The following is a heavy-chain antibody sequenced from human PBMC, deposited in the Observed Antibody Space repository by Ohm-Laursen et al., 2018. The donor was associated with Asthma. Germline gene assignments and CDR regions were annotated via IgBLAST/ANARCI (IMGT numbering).Heavy chain of an antibody. CDR1: GFTFSSYA. V-gene: IGHV3-23*01. Sequence: GSLRLSCAASGFTFSSYAMSWVRQAPGKGLEWVSAISGSGGSTYYADSVKGRFTISRDNSKNTLYLQMNSLRAEDTAVYYCARDVMEWYLPAFDFWGQGTLVTVSS. CDR3: ARDVMEWYLPAFDF. J-gene: IGHJ4*02. D-gene: IGHD3-3*01. CDR2: ISGSGGST.